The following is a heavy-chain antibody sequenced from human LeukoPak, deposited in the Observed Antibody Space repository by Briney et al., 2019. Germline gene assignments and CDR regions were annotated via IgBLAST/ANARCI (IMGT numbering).Heavy chain of an antibody. Sequence: PGGSLRLSCAASGFTFDDYAMSWFRQAPGKGLEWVGFIRSKAYGGTTEYAASVKGRFTISRGDSKSIAYLQMNSLKTEDTAVYYCTRGLHREGKLYYFDYWGQGTLVTVSS. J-gene: IGHJ4*02. CDR2: IRSKAYGGTT. V-gene: IGHV3-49*03. CDR1: GFTFDDYA. D-gene: IGHD5-24*01. CDR3: TRGLHREGKLYYFDY.